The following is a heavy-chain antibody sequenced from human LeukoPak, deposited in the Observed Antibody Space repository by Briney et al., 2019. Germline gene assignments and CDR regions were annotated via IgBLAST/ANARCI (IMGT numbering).Heavy chain of an antibody. J-gene: IGHJ3*02. V-gene: IGHV4-30-4*08. Sequence: SQTLSLTCTVSGGSISSGDYYWSWIRQPPGKGLEWIGYIYYSGSTNYNPSLKSRVTISLDTSKNQFSLKLSSVTAADTAVYYCARRVVVVTANDKSDAFDMWGQGTVVTVSS. CDR3: ARRVVVVTANDKSDAFDM. D-gene: IGHD2-15*01. CDR1: GGSISSGDYY. CDR2: IYYSGST.